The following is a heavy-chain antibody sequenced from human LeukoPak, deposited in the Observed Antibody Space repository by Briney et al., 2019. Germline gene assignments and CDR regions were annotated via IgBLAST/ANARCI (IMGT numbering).Heavy chain of an antibody. D-gene: IGHD3-10*01. V-gene: IGHV3-30*02. Sequence: GKSLRLSCAASGFTFSSYGMHWVRQAPGKGLEWVAFIRYDGSNKYYADSVKGRFTISRDNSKNTLYLQMNSLRAEDTAVYYCAKDGGIWFGESPSLDVWGKGTTVTISS. CDR3: AKDGGIWFGESPSLDV. CDR2: IRYDGSNK. CDR1: GFTFSSYG. J-gene: IGHJ6*04.